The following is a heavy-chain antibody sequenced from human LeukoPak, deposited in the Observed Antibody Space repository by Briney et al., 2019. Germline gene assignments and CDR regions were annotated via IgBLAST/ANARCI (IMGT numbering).Heavy chain of an antibody. Sequence: SETLSLTCTVSGGSINIYYWSWIRQPAGKGLEWIGRIYTSGSTHYNPSLKSRVTMSVDTSKNQFSLKLSSVTAADTAVYYCARGVKSQIFDYWGQGTLVTVSS. CDR3: ARGVKSQIFDY. CDR1: GGSINIYY. CDR2: IYTSGST. V-gene: IGHV4-4*07. J-gene: IGHJ4*02.